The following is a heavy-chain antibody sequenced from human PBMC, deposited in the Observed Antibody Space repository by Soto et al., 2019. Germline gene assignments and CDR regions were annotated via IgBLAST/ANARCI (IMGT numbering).Heavy chain of an antibody. CDR2: ISSSSSYI. CDR3: ARDRQTDYGMDV. V-gene: IGHV3-21*01. CDR1: GFTFSSYS. Sequence: LRLSCAASGFTFSSYSMNWVRQAPGKGLEWVSSISSSSSYIYYADSVKGRFTISRDNAKNSLYLQMNSLRAEDTAVYYCARDRQTDYGMDVWGQGTTVTVSS. J-gene: IGHJ6*02.